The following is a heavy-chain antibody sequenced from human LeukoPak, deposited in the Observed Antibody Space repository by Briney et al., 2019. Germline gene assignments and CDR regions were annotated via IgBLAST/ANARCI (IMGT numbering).Heavy chain of an antibody. CDR3: AREAYASGSFRTDYYYMDV. Sequence: ASVKASCKASGYTFTGYYMHWVRQAPGQGLEWMGWISPTSGGTNYAQKFQGRVTMTRDTSISTAYMELSRLRSDDTAVYYCAREAYASGSFRTDYYYMDVWGKGTTVTISS. CDR2: ISPTSGGT. CDR1: GYTFTGYY. V-gene: IGHV1-2*02. D-gene: IGHD3-10*01. J-gene: IGHJ6*03.